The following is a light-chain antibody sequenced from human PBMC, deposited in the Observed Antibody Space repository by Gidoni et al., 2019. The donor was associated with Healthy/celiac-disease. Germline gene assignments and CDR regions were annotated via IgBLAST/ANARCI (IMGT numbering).Light chain of an antibody. V-gene: IGKV1-5*03. CDR2: KAS. Sequence: DIQMTQSPSTLSASVGARVTITCRASQSISSWLAWYQQKPGKAPKLLIYKASSLESGAPSRFSGSGSGTEFTLTISSLQPDDFATYYCQQYNSYSWTFGQGTKVEIK. CDR1: QSISSW. J-gene: IGKJ1*01. CDR3: QQYNSYSWT.